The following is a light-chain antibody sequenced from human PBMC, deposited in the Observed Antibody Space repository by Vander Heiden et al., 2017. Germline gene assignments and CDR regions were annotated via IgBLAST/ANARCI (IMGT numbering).Light chain of an antibody. Sequence: DIVLTQSPATLSSSPGERATISCRASQSVSSYLAWYQQKPGQAPRLLIYDASNRATGIPARFSGSGSGTDFTLTISSLEPEDFAVYYCQQRSNWITFGQGTRLEIK. CDR2: DAS. J-gene: IGKJ5*01. V-gene: IGKV3-11*01. CDR1: QSVSSY. CDR3: QQRSNWIT.